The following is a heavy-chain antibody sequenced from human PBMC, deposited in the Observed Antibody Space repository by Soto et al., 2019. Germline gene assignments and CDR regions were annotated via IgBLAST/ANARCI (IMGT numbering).Heavy chain of an antibody. D-gene: IGHD2-2*01. CDR3: AKGVDGPHCTRTSCLFYFDY. J-gene: IGHJ4*02. Sequence: PGGSLRLSCAASGFTFTNYAMNCVRLAPGKGLEWVPTISGSGSTYYADSVKGRFTISRDNSKNTLYLHMSSLRAEDTAVYFCAKGVDGPHCTRTSCLFYFDYWGQGTLVTVSS. CDR2: ISGSGST. CDR1: GFTFTNYA. V-gene: IGHV3-23*01.